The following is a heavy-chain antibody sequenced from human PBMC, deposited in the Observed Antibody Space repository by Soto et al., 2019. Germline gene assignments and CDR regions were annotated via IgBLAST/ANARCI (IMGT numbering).Heavy chain of an antibody. Sequence: SETLSLTCTDSGDSIISSDFYWGWVRQPPGKGLEWIGSIFYLGSSYYNPSLKSRVTMSVDTSNNQFSLRLRTVTAADTALYFCASHFSAPRKNNCLDPWGQGLLVTVYS. D-gene: IGHD6-6*01. CDR1: GDSIISSDFY. CDR2: IFYLGSS. V-gene: IGHV4-39*01. J-gene: IGHJ5*02. CDR3: ASHFSAPRKNNCLDP.